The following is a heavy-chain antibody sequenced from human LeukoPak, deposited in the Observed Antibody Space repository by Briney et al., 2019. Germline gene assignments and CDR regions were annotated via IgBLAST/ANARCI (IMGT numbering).Heavy chain of an antibody. CDR3: AKDYDAVWGGTDY. CDR1: GFTFSIYA. V-gene: IGHV3-23*01. CDR2: ISGSGGST. J-gene: IGHJ4*02. Sequence: GGSLRLSCAASGFTFSIYAMSWGRQAPGEGLEWVSAISGSGGSTYYADSVKGRVTISRDNSKNTLYLQMSSVRAEDTAVYYCAKDYDAVWGGTDYWGQGTLVTVSS. D-gene: IGHD3-16*01.